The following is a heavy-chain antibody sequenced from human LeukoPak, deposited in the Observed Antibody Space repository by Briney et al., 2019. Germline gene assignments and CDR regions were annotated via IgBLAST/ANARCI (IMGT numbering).Heavy chain of an antibody. CDR2: ISSSSSTI. CDR3: ASPVYSGSYPPDY. Sequence: HSGGSLRLSCAASGFTFSSYSMNWVRQAPGKGLECISYISSSSSTIYYADSVKGRFTISRDNAKNSLYLQMNSLRDEDTAVYYCASPVYSGSYPPDYWGQGTLVTVSS. D-gene: IGHD1-26*01. V-gene: IGHV3-48*02. CDR1: GFTFSSYS. J-gene: IGHJ4*02.